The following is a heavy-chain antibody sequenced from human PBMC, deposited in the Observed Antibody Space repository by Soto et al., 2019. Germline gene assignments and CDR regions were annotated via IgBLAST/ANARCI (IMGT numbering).Heavy chain of an antibody. D-gene: IGHD1-1*01. CDR3: ARERDGNYYYYYGMDV. CDR1: GYTFTGYY. J-gene: IGHJ6*02. V-gene: IGHV1-2*02. Sequence: QVQLVQSGAEVKKPGASVKVSCKASGYTFTGYYMHWVRQAPGQGLEWMGWINPNSGGTNYAQKFQGRVTMTRDTSISTAYMELSRLRSDDTAVYYCARERDGNYYYYYGMDVWGQGTTVTVSS. CDR2: INPNSGGT.